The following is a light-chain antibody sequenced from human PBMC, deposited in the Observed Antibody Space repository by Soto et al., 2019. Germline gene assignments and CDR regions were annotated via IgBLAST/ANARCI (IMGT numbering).Light chain of an antibody. V-gene: IGKV1-39*01. CDR3: QQSITAPLT. CDR2: SAS. CDR1: QSINNY. J-gene: IGKJ4*01. Sequence: DIQMTQSPSSLSASVGDRVTITCRASQSINNYLNWYQQKPGKAPKLLIYSASSLQSGVPSRFSGSGSGTDFTLTIAGLQPEDSASYFCQQSITAPLTFGGGTKVEI.